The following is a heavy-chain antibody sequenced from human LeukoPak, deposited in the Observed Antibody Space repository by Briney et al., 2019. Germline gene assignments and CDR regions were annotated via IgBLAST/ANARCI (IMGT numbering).Heavy chain of an antibody. J-gene: IGHJ4*02. D-gene: IGHD6-19*01. CDR2: FSCNSDTV. V-gene: IGHV3-9*01. CDR1: GFAFDDFA. Sequence: GGSLRLSCAASGFAFDDFAMDWVRQVPGKGLGWVSGFSCNSDTVGYGDSVKGRFTISRDNAKNSLYLQMNSLRTGDTALYFCARGSDHASGWPYYFHYWGQGALVTVSS. CDR3: ARGSDHASGWPYYFHY.